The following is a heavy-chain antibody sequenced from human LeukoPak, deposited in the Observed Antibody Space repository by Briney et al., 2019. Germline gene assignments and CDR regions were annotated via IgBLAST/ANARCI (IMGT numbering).Heavy chain of an antibody. CDR3: ARKPYAVGAAWDAFDI. CDR1: GGSFSGYY. D-gene: IGHD1-26*01. J-gene: IGHJ3*02. CDR2: INHSGST. V-gene: IGHV4-34*01. Sequence: PSETLSLTCAVYGGSFSGYYWSWVRQPPGKGLEWIGEINHSGSTNYNPSLKSRVTISVDTSKNQFSLKLSSVTAADTAVYYCARKPYAVGAAWDAFDIWGQGTMVTVSS.